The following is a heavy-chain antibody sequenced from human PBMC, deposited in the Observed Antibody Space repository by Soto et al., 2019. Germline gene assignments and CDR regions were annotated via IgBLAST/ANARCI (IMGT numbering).Heavy chain of an antibody. CDR3: AKEVGYSYPRYPDN. CDR1: GFSFSDYA. CDR2: ITATGEST. Sequence: EVQLLESGGGLVHPGGSLRLSCAASGFSFSDYAMAWVRQAPGKGLEWVSTITATGESTYYADSVKGRFTISRDNSKTTLFLQIHGLRVADSAVYYCAKEVGYSYPRYPDNWGQGALVTVSS. J-gene: IGHJ4*02. V-gene: IGHV3-23*01. D-gene: IGHD5-18*01.